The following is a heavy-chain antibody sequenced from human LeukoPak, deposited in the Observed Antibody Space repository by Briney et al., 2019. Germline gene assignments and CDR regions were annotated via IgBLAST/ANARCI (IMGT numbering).Heavy chain of an antibody. CDR1: GYTFTNYG. D-gene: IGHD3-9*01. CDR2: ISAYNGNT. J-gene: IGHJ6*03. Sequence: ASVKVSCKASGYTFTNYGISWVRQAPGQGLEWMGWISAYNGNTNYAQKLQGRVTMTTDTSTSTAYMELRSLRSDDTAVYYCARVRYYDILGPPPPYYYYMDVWGKGTTVTVS. CDR3: ARVRYYDILGPPPPYYYYMDV. V-gene: IGHV1-18*04.